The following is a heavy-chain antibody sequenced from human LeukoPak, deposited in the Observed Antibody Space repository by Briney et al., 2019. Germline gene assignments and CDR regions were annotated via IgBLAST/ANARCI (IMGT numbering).Heavy chain of an antibody. Sequence: PSETLSLTCAVYGGSFSGYYWSWIRQPPGKGLEWIGEINHSGSTNYNPSHKSRVTISVDTSKNQFSLKLSSVTAADTAVYYCARLTDTMIVSDYWGQGTLVTVSS. D-gene: IGHD3-22*01. CDR3: ARLTDTMIVSDY. V-gene: IGHV4-34*01. CDR1: GGSFSGYY. CDR2: INHSGST. J-gene: IGHJ4*02.